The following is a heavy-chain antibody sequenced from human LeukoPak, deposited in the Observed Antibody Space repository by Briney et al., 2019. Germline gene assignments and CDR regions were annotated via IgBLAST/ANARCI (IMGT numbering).Heavy chain of an antibody. J-gene: IGHJ3*02. V-gene: IGHV3-48*03. CDR2: ISSSGNTI. CDR1: GFTFSSFE. CDR3: ARGPSIAARYDALDI. Sequence: QPGGSLRLSCAASGFTFSSFEMNWVRQAPGKGLEWVSYISSSGNTISYADSVKGRFTISRDNAKNSLYLQVISLRAEDTAVYYCARGPSIAARYDALDIWGQGTMVTVSS. D-gene: IGHD6-6*01.